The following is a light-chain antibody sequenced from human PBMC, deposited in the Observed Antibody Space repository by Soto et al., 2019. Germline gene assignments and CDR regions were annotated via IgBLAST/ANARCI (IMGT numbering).Light chain of an antibody. CDR3: QQYFNWPLTST. V-gene: IGKV3-15*01. CDR2: GAS. J-gene: IGKJ3*01. Sequence: EIVLTQSPATLSVSAGGTVTLSCRASQSIRTNVAWYQQIPGQAPRLLVYGASTRATGVPARFSGSGSGIEFTLTLSSLQSEDSAFYYCQQYFNWPLTSTFGPGPKVQIK. CDR1: QSIRTN.